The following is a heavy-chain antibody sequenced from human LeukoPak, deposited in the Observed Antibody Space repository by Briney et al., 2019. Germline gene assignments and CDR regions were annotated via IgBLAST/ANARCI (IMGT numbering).Heavy chain of an antibody. D-gene: IGHD7-27*01. J-gene: IGHJ4*02. Sequence: GGSLRLSCAASGFTFSSYWMSWVRKAPGKGLEWVANIKQDGSEKYYVDSVKARFTISRDNAKNSLYLQMNSLRAEDTAVYYCARDYDLGIVDYWGQGTLVTVSS. CDR3: ARDYDLGIVDY. CDR1: GFTFSSYW. CDR2: IKQDGSEK. V-gene: IGHV3-7*01.